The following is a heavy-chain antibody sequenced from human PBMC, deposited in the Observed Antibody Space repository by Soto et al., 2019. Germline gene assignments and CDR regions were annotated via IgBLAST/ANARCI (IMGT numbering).Heavy chain of an antibody. Sequence: ASVKVSCKVSGYTLSELSMHWVRQAPGKGLEWMGGFDPEDGETIYAKKFQGRVNMTEDPSTDTAYMELASLRSEDTAVYYCATGRVSPSILYYMDVWGKGTTVTVSS. CDR1: GYTLSELS. CDR3: ATGRVSPSILYYMDV. J-gene: IGHJ6*03. D-gene: IGHD3-10*01. V-gene: IGHV1-24*01. CDR2: FDPEDGET.